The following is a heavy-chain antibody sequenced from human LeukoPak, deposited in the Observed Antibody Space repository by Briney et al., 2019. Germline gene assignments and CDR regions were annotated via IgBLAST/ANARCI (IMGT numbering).Heavy chain of an antibody. CDR2: IRYDASNK. CDR3: AKVDGDGYRALDY. J-gene: IGHJ4*02. V-gene: IGHV3-30*02. CDR1: GFTFSSYG. D-gene: IGHD5-24*01. Sequence: GGSLRLSCAASGFTFSSYGMHWVRQAPGKGLEWVAFIRYDASNKYYADSVKGRFTISRDNSKNTLYLQMNSLRAEDTAVYYCAKVDGDGYRALDYWGQGTLVTVSS.